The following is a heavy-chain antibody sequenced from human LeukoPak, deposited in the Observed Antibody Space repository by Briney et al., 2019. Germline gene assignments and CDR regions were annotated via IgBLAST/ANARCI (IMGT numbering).Heavy chain of an antibody. J-gene: IGHJ6*03. D-gene: IGHD6-13*01. V-gene: IGHV1-46*01. Sequence: ASVKVSCKASRYTFTSYYMHWVRQAPGQGLEWMGIINPSGGSTSYAQKFQGRVTMTRDTSTSTVYMELSSLRSEDTAVYYCASSSSSHYMDVWGKGTTVTVSS. CDR3: ASSSSSHYMDV. CDR2: INPSGGST. CDR1: RYTFTSYY.